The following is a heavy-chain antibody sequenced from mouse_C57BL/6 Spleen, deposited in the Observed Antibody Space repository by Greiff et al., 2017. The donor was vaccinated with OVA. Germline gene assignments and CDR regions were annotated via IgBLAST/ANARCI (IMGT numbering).Heavy chain of an antibody. CDR3: ARDRGYYYGSSPMDY. CDR1: GFTFSSYA. CDR2: ISDGGSYT. V-gene: IGHV5-4*01. J-gene: IGHJ4*01. Sequence: EVMLVESGGGLVKPGGSLKLSCAASGFTFSSYAMSWVRQTPEKRLEWVATISDGGSYTYYPDNVKGRVTISRDNAKNNLYLQMSHLKSEDTAMYYCARDRGYYYGSSPMDYWGQGTSVTVSS. D-gene: IGHD1-1*01.